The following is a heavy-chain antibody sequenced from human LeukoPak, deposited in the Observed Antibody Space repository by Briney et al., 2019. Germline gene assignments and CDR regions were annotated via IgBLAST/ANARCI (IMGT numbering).Heavy chain of an antibody. J-gene: IGHJ6*02. CDR2: ISYDGSNK. Sequence: GGPLRLSCAASGFTFSSYGMHWVRQAPGKGLEWVAVISYDGSNKYYADSVKGRFTISRDNSKNTLYLQMNSLRAEDTAVYYCAKRLGTTVTMPYYYYGMDVWGQGTTVTVSS. D-gene: IGHD4-17*01. CDR1: GFTFSSYG. CDR3: AKRLGTTVTMPYYYYGMDV. V-gene: IGHV3-30*18.